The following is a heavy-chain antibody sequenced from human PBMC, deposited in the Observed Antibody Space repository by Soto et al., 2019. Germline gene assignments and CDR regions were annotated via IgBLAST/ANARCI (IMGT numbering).Heavy chain of an antibody. D-gene: IGHD3-3*01. CDR3: ARSDFWSGYYTDY. J-gene: IGHJ4*02. CDR1: NASISSRKW. V-gene: IGHV4-4*02. Sequence: SETLSLTCTVSNASISSRKWWTWVRQTPGKGLEWIGEIYHSGNTYYNPSLKSRVTISVDTSKNQFSLKLSSVTAADTAVYYCARSDFWSGYYTDYWGQGTLVTVSS. CDR2: IYHSGNT.